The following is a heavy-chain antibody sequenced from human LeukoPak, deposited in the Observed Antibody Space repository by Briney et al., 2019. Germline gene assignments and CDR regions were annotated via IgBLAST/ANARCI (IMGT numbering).Heavy chain of an antibody. V-gene: IGHV3-23*01. D-gene: IGHD6-19*01. J-gene: IGHJ4*02. Sequence: PGGSLRLSCAASGFTFSSYGMSWVRQAPGKGLEWVSAISGSGGSTHYADSVKGRFTISRDNGKNSLYLQMNSLRAEDTAVYYCAKDSGWYTHDYWGQGTLVTVSS. CDR3: AKDSGWYTHDY. CDR2: ISGSGGST. CDR1: GFTFSSYG.